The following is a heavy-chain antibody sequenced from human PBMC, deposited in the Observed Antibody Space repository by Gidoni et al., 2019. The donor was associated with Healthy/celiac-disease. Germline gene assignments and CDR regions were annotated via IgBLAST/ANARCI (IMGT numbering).Heavy chain of an antibody. CDR2: IYYSGST. J-gene: IGHJ4*02. Sequence: QVQLQESGPGLVKPSQTLSLTCTVSGGSISSGDYYWSWIRQPPGKGLEWIGYIYYSGSTYYNPSLKRRVTISVDTSKNQFSLKLSSVTAADTAVYYCARELTTVESHFDYWGQGTLVTVSS. D-gene: IGHD4-4*01. CDR3: ARELTTVESHFDY. CDR1: GGSISSGDYY. V-gene: IGHV4-30-4*01.